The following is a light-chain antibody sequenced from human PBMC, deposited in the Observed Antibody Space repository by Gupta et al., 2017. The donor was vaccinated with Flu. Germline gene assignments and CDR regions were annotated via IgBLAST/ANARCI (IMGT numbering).Light chain of an antibody. CDR1: QSVSSN. CDR3: QQYNNWPALT. Sequence: EIVMTQSPATLSVSPGERATLSCRASQSVSSNLAWYQQKPGQAPRLLIYGASTRATGISARFSGSGSGTEFTLSISSLQSEDFAIYYCQQYNNWPALTFGQGTRLEIK. V-gene: IGKV3-15*01. J-gene: IGKJ5*01. CDR2: GAS.